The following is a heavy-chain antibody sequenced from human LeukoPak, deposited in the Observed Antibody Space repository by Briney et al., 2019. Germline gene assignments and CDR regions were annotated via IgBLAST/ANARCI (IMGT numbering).Heavy chain of an antibody. CDR2: INPSGGST. CDR3: ARGNYYDSSGYHHTGWILDY. CDR1: GYTFTSYY. Sequence: ASVKVSCKASGYTFTSYYMHWVRQAPGQGLEWMGIINPSGGSTSYAQKFQGRVTMTRDTSTSTVYMELSSLRSEDTAVYYCARGNYYDSSGYHHTGWILDYWGQGTLVTVSS. D-gene: IGHD3-22*01. J-gene: IGHJ4*02. V-gene: IGHV1-46*01.